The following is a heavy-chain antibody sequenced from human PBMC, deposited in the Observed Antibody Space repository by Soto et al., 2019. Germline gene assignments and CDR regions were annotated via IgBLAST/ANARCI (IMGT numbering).Heavy chain of an antibody. Sequence: AAEPVSSQASRCPLTRYSMHWVRQALGRWLEWMGWINPNSGGTKYEQKFQGRVTMTRDTYISTDYMELSRLRSDDTAFYYGAGRTCVVAAASTVWGQGTLVTVSS. CDR2: INPNSGGT. V-gene: IGHV1-2*02. D-gene: IGHD6-13*01. CDR3: AGRTCVVAAASTV. CDR1: RCPLTRYS. J-gene: IGHJ4*02.